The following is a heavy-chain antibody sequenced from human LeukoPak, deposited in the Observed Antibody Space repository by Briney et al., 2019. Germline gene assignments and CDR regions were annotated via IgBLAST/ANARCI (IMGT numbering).Heavy chain of an antibody. CDR3: ARREQYTAAAGTGWYFDL. V-gene: IGHV4-4*07. J-gene: IGHJ2*01. D-gene: IGHD6-13*01. CDR1: GGSISSYY. Sequence: SETLSLTCTVSGGSISSYYWSWIRQPAGKGLEWIGRIYTSGSTNYNPSLKSRVTMSVETSKNQFSLKLSSVTAADTAVYYCARREQYTAAAGTGWYFDLWGRGTLVTVSS. CDR2: IYTSGST.